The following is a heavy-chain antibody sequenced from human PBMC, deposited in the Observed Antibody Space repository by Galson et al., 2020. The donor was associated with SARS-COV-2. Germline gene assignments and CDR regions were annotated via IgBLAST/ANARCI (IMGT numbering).Heavy chain of an antibody. Sequence: SETLSLTCAVYGGSFSGYYWSWIRQPPGKGLEWIGEINHSGSTNYNPSLKSRVTISVDTSKNQFSLKLSSVTAADTAVYYCASYGPIYYYYYCMDGWCKGTTVTVSS. CDR1: GGSFSGYY. V-gene: IGHV4-34*01. J-gene: IGHJ6*03. CDR2: INHSGST. CDR3: ASYGPIYYYYYCMDG. D-gene: IGHD3-10*01.